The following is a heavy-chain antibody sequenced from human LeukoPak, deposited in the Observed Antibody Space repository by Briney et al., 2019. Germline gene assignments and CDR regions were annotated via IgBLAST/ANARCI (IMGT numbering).Heavy chain of an antibody. J-gene: IGHJ4*02. CDR2: ISSSSSTI. Sequence: PGGSLRLSCAASGFTFSSYSMNWVRQAPGKGLEWVSYISSSSSTIYYADSVKGRFTISRDNAKNSLYLQMNSLRTEDTAVYYCARGAYYDILTGYYSYWGQGTLVTVSS. CDR3: ARGAYYDILTGYYSY. CDR1: GFTFSSYS. D-gene: IGHD3-9*01. V-gene: IGHV3-48*04.